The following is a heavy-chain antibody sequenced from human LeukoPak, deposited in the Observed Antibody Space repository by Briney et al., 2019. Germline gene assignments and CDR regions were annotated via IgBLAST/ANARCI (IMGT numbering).Heavy chain of an antibody. D-gene: IGHD2-2*01. V-gene: IGHV4-31*03. Sequence: PSETLSLTCTVSGGSISSGGYYWSWIRQHPGKGLEWIGYIYYSGSTYYNPSLKSRVTISVDRSKNQFSLKLSSVTAADTAVYYCARDLKDIVVVPAAIGVAFDIWGQGTMVTVSS. CDR2: IYYSGST. J-gene: IGHJ3*02. CDR1: GGSISSGGYY. CDR3: ARDLKDIVVVPAAIGVAFDI.